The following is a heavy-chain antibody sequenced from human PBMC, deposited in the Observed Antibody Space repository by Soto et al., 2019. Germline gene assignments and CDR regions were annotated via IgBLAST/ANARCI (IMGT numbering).Heavy chain of an antibody. J-gene: IGHJ4*02. D-gene: IGHD2-8*01. CDR2: INPSGGST. V-gene: IGHV1-46*01. CDR3: ARVACTNGVCYTAIDY. Sequence: ASVKVSCKASGYTFTSYYMHWVRQAPGQGLEWMGIINPSGGSTSYAQKFQGRVTMTRDTSTSTVYMGLSSLRSEDTAVYYCARVACTNGVCYTAIDYWGQGTLVTVSS. CDR1: GYTFTSYY.